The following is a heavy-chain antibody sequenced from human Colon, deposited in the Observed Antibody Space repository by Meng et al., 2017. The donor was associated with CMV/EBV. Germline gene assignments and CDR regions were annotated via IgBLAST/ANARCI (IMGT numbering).Heavy chain of an antibody. CDR3: VRGGELNRFDY. J-gene: IGHJ4*02. V-gene: IGHV3-72*01. D-gene: IGHD1-26*01. CDR1: EFTFSDHY. CDR2: SRDKANTYTT. Sequence: ASEFTFSDHYIDWVRQAPGKGLEWVGRSRDKANTYTTEYAESVKGRFSLSRDESKKSLFLQMDSLKTEDTAVYYCVRGGELNRFDYWGQGTLVTVSS.